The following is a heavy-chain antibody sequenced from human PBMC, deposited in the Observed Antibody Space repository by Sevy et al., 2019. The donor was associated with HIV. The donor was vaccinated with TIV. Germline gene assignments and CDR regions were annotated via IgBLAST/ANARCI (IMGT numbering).Heavy chain of an antibody. CDR1: GFTFDDYA. V-gene: IGHV3-9*01. D-gene: IGHD3-10*01. Sequence: GGSLRLSCAASGFTFDDYAMHWVRQAPGKGLEWVSGISWNSGGIGYADSVKGRFTISRDNAKNSLYLQMNSLRAEDTALYYCAKGSRGSGSFLLSVPDYWGQGTLVTVSS. CDR3: AKGSRGSGSFLLSVPDY. CDR2: ISWNSGGI. J-gene: IGHJ4*02.